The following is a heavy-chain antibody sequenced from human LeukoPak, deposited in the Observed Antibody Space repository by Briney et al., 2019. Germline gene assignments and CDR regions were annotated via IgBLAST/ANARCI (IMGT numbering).Heavy chain of an antibody. Sequence: PGGSLRLSCAASGFTFSSYAMSWVRQAPGKGLEWVSAISGSGGSTYYADSVKGRFTISRDNSKNTLYLQMNSLRAEDTAVYYCAKGGPDYDILTGYYNPRIYFDYWGQGTLVTVSS. CDR2: ISGSGGST. V-gene: IGHV3-23*01. CDR1: GFTFSSYA. CDR3: AKGGPDYDILTGYYNPRIYFDY. J-gene: IGHJ4*02. D-gene: IGHD3-9*01.